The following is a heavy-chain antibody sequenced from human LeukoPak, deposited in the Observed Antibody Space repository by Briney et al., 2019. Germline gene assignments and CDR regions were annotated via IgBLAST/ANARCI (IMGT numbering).Heavy chain of an antibody. CDR1: GFTFSSYG. CDR3: AKDLTEGVLSMNV. Sequence: PGGSLRLFCGACGFTFSSYGMQGVRHATGKGLEWVAVIWYDGSNKYYADSETGRFTISRDNSKNTLYLQMNSLRAEATAVYYCAKDLTEGVLSMNVWGQGTTVTVSS. V-gene: IGHV3-33*06. D-gene: IGHD3-9*01. J-gene: IGHJ6*02. CDR2: IWYDGSNK.